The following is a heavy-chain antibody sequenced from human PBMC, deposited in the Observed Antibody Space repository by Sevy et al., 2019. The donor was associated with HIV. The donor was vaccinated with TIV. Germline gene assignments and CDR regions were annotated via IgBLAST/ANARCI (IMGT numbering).Heavy chain of an antibody. CDR1: GFTFSNYA. CDR3: ARQQELELSDAFDI. Sequence: GGSLRLSCAASGFTFSNYAMHWVRQAPGKGLEWVAFTSYDGSNNSYADSVKGRFTISRDNSETTLYLQMNSLRAEDTAVYYCARQQELELSDAFDIWGQGTMVTVSS. D-gene: IGHD1-1*01. J-gene: IGHJ3*02. V-gene: IGHV3-30-3*01. CDR2: TSYDGSNN.